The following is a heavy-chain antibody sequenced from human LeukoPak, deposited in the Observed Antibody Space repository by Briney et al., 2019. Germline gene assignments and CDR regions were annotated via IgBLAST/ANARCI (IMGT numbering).Heavy chain of an antibody. CDR2: ISYDGSNK. Sequence: PGGSLRLSCAASGFTFSSYGMHWVHQAPGKGLEWVAVISYDGSNKYYADSVKGRFTISRDNSKNTLYLQMNSLRAEDTAVYYCAKGSDYYGSGSYYDYWGQGTLVTVSS. CDR1: GFTFSSYG. J-gene: IGHJ4*02. D-gene: IGHD3-10*01. CDR3: AKGSDYYGSGSYYDY. V-gene: IGHV3-30*18.